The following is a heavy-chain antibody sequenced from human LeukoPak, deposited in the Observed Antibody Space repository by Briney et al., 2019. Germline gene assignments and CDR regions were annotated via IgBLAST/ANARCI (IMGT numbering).Heavy chain of an antibody. CDR2: IRQDGGEK. D-gene: IGHD6-13*01. CDR3: ARDGTAAGLYFDL. V-gene: IGHV3-7*01. CDR1: GFTFTDYW. J-gene: IGHJ4*01. Sequence: GGSLRLSCAVSGFTFTDYWMNWVRQAPGKGLEGVASIRQDGGEKSYVDSVKGRFTISRDNTKSSLYLQINSLRAEDPAVYYCARDGTAAGLYFDLWGQGTLVTVSS.